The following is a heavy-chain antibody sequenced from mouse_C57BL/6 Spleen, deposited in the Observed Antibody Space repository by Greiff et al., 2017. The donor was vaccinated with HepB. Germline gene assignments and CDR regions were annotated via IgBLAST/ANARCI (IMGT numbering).Heavy chain of an antibody. J-gene: IGHJ1*03. Sequence: EVMLVESGGGLVQPQGSLKLSCAASGFSFNTYAMNWVRQAPGKGLEWVARIRSKSNNYATYYADSVKDRFTISRDDSESMLYLQMNNLKTEDTAMYYGVLIYYGNHWYFDVWGTGTTVTVSS. CDR3: VLIYYGNHWYFDV. CDR1: GFSFNTYA. D-gene: IGHD2-1*01. V-gene: IGHV10-1*01. CDR2: IRSKSNNYAT.